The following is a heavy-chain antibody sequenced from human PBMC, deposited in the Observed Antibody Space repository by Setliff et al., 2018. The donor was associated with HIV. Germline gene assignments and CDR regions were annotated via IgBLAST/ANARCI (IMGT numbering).Heavy chain of an antibody. CDR1: GYTFTSYD. Sequence: GASVKVSCKASGYTFTSYDINWVRQATGQGLEWMGWMMPSSGNTGYAQKFQGRLTMTRNTSISTAYMELSGLISEDAAVYYCAREVGTYSGSYAVADGFDIWGQGTMVTVSS. D-gene: IGHD1-26*01. CDR2: MMPSSGNT. J-gene: IGHJ3*02. V-gene: IGHV1-8*02. CDR3: AREVGTYSGSYAVADGFDI.